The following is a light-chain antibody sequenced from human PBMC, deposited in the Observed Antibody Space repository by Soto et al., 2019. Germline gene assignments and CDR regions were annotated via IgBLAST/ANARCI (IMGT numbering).Light chain of an antibody. CDR2: DVS. Sequence: QSVLTQPASVSGSPGQSITISCTGTSSDVGGYNYVSWYQQHPGKAPKLMIYDVSNRPSGVSNRFSGSKSGNTASLTISGLQDEDEADFYCSSYTSSKTLVFGGGTQLTVL. CDR1: SSDVGGYNY. J-gene: IGLJ2*01. CDR3: SSYTSSKTLV. V-gene: IGLV2-14*01.